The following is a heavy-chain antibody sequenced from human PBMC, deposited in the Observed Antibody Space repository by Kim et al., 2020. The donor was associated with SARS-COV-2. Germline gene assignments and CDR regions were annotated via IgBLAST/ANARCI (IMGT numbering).Heavy chain of an antibody. Sequence: SRVTISVDTSKNQFSLKLSSVTAADTVVYYCASEARDILLWFGELAAFDIWGQGTMVTVSS. V-gene: IGHV4-59*01. CDR3: ASEARDILLWFGELAAFDI. D-gene: IGHD3-10*01. J-gene: IGHJ3*02.